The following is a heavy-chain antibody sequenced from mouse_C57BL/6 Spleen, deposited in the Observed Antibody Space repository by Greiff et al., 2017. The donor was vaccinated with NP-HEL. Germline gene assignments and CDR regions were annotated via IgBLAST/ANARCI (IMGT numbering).Heavy chain of an antibody. CDR1: GYAFSSYW. Sequence: VQLQQSGAELVKPGASVKISCKASGYAFSSYWMNWVKQRPGKGLEWIGQIYPGDGDTNYNGKFKGKATLTADKSSSTAYMQRSSLTSEDSAVYFCARHGNYMGFAYWGQGTLVTVSA. D-gene: IGHD2-1*01. CDR3: ARHGNYMGFAY. J-gene: IGHJ3*01. CDR2: IYPGDGDT. V-gene: IGHV1-80*01.